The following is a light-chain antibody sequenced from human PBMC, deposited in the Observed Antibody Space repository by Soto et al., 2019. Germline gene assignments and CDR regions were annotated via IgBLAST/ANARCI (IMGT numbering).Light chain of an antibody. CDR3: QQYNNWPPCT. Sequence: DIVMTQSPATLSVSQGERATLSCRSSQSISSNLAWYQQKPGQPPRLLIYDASNRTTGIPARFSGSGSGTDFTLTISSLQPEDFAVYYCQQYNNWPPCTLGQGTKVDIK. CDR2: DAS. V-gene: IGKV3-15*01. CDR1: QSISSN. J-gene: IGKJ1*01.